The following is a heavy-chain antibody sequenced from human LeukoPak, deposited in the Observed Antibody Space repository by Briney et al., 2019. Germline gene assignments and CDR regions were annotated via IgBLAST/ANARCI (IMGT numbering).Heavy chain of an antibody. J-gene: IGHJ3*02. CDR1: GYTFTSYG. Sequence: ASVKVSCKASGYTFTSYGINWVRQAPGQGLEWMGWISAYNGNTNYAQKLQGRLTMTTDTSTSTAYMELRSLRSDDTAVYYCARESGIVGAQSDAFDIWGQGTMVTVSS. D-gene: IGHD1-26*01. V-gene: IGHV1-18*01. CDR3: ARESGIVGAQSDAFDI. CDR2: ISAYNGNT.